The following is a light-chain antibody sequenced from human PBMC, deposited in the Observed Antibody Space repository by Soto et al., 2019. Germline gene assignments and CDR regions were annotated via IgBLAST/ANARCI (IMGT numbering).Light chain of an antibody. V-gene: IGLV2-14*01. CDR1: SSDVAANEH. CDR2: EVS. J-gene: IGLJ1*01. CDR3: TSKRRGGTRV. Sequence: QSALTQPASVSGSPGQSITISCTGTSSDVAANEHVSWYQHHPGKAPKLIIYEVSNRPSGVSNSFSGSKSAYTASLTISGLQAEDEADYYCTSKRRGGTRVFGTGTTVTVL.